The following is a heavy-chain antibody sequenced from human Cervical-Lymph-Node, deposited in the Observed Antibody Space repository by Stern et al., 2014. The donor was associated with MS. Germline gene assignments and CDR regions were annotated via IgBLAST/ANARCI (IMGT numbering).Heavy chain of an antibody. J-gene: IGHJ6*02. CDR1: GFTVNNNY. Sequence: EVQLVESGGGLMQPGGSLRLSCAASGFTVNNNYMAGVRQAPRKGLEWVSVIYSGGNTYYADSVKGRFTISRDNSENTLFLQMNSLRAEDTAVYYCATAPTIGVWGQGTTVTVSS. D-gene: IGHD4/OR15-4a*01. CDR2: IYSGGNT. V-gene: IGHV3-53*01. CDR3: ATAPTIGV.